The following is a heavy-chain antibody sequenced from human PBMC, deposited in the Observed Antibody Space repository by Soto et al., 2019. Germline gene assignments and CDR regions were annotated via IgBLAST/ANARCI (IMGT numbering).Heavy chain of an antibody. CDR2: INPNSVGT. J-gene: IGHJ3*02. CDR1: GYTFTGYY. D-gene: IGHD3-10*01. CDR3: ARQPRGDAFDI. V-gene: IGHV1-2*04. Sequence: QVQLVQSGAEVKKPGASVKVSCKASGYTFTGYYMHWVRQAPGQGLECRGWINPNSVGTNYAQKFQGWVTMTRDTSISTAYMERSRLRSDDTAVYYCARQPRGDAFDIWGQGTMVTVSS.